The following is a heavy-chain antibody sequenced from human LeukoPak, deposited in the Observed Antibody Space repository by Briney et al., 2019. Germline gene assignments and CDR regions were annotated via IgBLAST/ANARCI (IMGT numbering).Heavy chain of an antibody. CDR2: ISYDGSNK. CDR3: ARDYDGATWDQPGGNSWFDP. D-gene: IGHD3-16*01. Sequence: HPGGSLRLSCAASGFTFSSYAMHWVRQAPGKGLEWVAVISYDGSNKYYADSVKGRFTISRDNSKNTLYLQMNSLRAEDTAVYYCARDYDGATWDQPGGNSWFDPWGQGTLVTVSS. V-gene: IGHV3-30*04. CDR1: GFTFSSYA. J-gene: IGHJ5*02.